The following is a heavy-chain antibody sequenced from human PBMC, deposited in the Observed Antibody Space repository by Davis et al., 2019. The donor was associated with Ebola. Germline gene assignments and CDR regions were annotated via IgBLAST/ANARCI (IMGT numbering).Heavy chain of an antibody. Sequence: ETLSLTCTVSGGSISSYYWSWIRQPPGKALEWLAHIFSNDEKSYSTSLKSRLTISKDTSKSQVVLTMTNMDPVDTATYYCARIEDYYDSSGYSGYYYYGMDVWGQGTTVTVSS. J-gene: IGHJ6*02. CDR2: IFSNDEK. D-gene: IGHD3-22*01. CDR1: GGSISSYYW. V-gene: IGHV2-26*01. CDR3: ARIEDYYDSSGYSGYYYYGMDV.